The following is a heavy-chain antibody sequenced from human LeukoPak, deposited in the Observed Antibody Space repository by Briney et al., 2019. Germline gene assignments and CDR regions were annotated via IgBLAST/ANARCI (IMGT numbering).Heavy chain of an antibody. CDR2: INSDGNRK. D-gene: IGHD2-2*01. CDR1: PFAFSLFS. Sequence: PGGSLRLSCAASPFAFSLFSMHWVRHAPGKGLVWVSRINSDGNRKTYADSVKGRFTVSRDNAQNTLYLQMSSLRAEDTAVYYCVREDAGGSLDYWGRGNLVTVSS. J-gene: IGHJ4*02. CDR3: VREDAGGSLDY. V-gene: IGHV3-74*03.